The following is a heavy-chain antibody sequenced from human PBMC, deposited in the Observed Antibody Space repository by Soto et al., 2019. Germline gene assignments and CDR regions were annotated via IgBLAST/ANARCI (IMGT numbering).Heavy chain of an antibody. CDR2: INSDGRST. V-gene: IGHV3-74*01. D-gene: IGHD2-15*01. CDR3: ARDTGGRLDP. CDR1: GFTFSTYW. Sequence: EVQLVESGGGLVQPGGSLRLSCAASGFTFSTYWMHWVRQAPGKGLVWVSRINSDGRSTGYADSVKGRFIISRDNAKNTLYLQMNSLRAEDTAVYSCARDTGGRLDPWGQGPLVTVCS. J-gene: IGHJ5*02.